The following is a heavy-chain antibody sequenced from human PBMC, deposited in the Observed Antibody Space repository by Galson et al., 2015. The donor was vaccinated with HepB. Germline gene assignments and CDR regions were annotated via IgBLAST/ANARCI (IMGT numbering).Heavy chain of an antibody. D-gene: IGHD6-19*01. J-gene: IGHJ4*02. V-gene: IGHV3-73*01. CDR1: GFTFSGSA. CDR2: IRSKANNYAT. CDR3: TRLGDFSGYSSR. Sequence: SLRLSCAASGFTFSGSAIHWVRQASGKGPEWVGRIRSKANNYATSYVPSLKGRFTISRYDSKNMAYLYMKSLKTEDTAVYYCTRLGDFSGYSSRWGQGTLVTVSS.